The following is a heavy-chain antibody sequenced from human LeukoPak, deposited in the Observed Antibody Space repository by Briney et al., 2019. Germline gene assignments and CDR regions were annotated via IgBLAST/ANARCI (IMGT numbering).Heavy chain of an antibody. Sequence: GGSLRLSCSASGFTFSSYAMHWVRQAPGKGLEYVSAISSNGGSTYYADSVKGRFTISRDNSKNTLYLRMSSLRAEDTAVYYCVKGSYSNYGMDVWGQGTTVTVSS. D-gene: IGHD3-10*01. J-gene: IGHJ6*02. CDR2: ISSNGGST. V-gene: IGHV3-64D*06. CDR1: GFTFSSYA. CDR3: VKGSYSNYGMDV.